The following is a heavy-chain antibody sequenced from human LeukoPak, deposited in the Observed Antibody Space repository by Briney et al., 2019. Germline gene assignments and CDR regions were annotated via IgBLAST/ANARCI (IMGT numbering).Heavy chain of an antibody. CDR2: INHSGST. CDR3: ARKQLERRGPFDY. D-gene: IGHD1-1*01. Sequence: SETLYLTCAVYGGSFSGYYWSWIRQPPGKGLEWIGEINHSGSTNYNPSLKSRVTISVDTSKNQFSLKLSSVTAADTAVYYCARKQLERRGPFDYWGQGTLVTVSS. J-gene: IGHJ4*02. CDR1: GGSFSGYY. V-gene: IGHV4-34*01.